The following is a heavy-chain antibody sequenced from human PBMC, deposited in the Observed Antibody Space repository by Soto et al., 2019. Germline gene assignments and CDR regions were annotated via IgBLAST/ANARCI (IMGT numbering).Heavy chain of an antibody. CDR3: ARSLPGGTVFYMDI. D-gene: IGHD1-26*01. V-gene: IGHV4-31*03. J-gene: IGHJ6*03. CDR1: GGSITGGFSY. Sequence: QLQLRESGPGLVQPAQTLSLTCTVAGGSITGGFSYWTWVRQHPGKGLEWVGHIYYCGTAYYNPSLKSRVALSVDPSQNRFSLKLSSVTAADTAIYFCARSLPGGTVFYMDIWGEGTTVTVSS. CDR2: IYYCGTA.